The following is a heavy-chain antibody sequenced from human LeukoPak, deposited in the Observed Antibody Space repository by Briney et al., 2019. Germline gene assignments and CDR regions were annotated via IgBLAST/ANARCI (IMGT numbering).Heavy chain of an antibody. CDR2: INHSGST. J-gene: IGHJ4*02. Sequence: SETLSPTCAVYGGSFSGYYWSWIRQPPGKGLEWIGEINHSGSTNYNPSLKSRVTISVDTSKNQFSLKLSSVTAADTAVYYCARGSTAAADGGPRTDYWGQGTLVTVSS. CDR1: GGSFSGYY. V-gene: IGHV4-34*01. CDR3: ARGSTAAADGGPRTDY. D-gene: IGHD6-13*01.